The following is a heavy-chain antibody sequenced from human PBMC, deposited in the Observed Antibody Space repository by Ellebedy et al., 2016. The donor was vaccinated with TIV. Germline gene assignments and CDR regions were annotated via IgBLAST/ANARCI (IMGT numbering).Heavy chain of an antibody. D-gene: IGHD3-10*01. Sequence: SETLSLTCVISGDSVSTDIGWNWIRQYPSRGLEWLGRTYYRSKWNNDYAVSLKSRININPDTSKNLFSLQLNSVTPEDTAVYYCARGWFGSGMGVWGQGTTVTVSS. CDR2: TYYRSKWNN. CDR1: GDSVSTDIG. J-gene: IGHJ6*02. V-gene: IGHV6-1*01. CDR3: ARGWFGSGMGV.